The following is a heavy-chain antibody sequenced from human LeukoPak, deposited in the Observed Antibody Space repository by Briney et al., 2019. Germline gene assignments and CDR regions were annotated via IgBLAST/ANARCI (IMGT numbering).Heavy chain of an antibody. J-gene: IGHJ6*03. V-gene: IGHV4-61*02. Sequence: SETLSLTCTVSGGSISSSSYYWSWIRQPAGKGLEWIGRIYTSGSTNYNPSLKSRVTISVDTSKNQFSLKLSSVTAADTAVYYCARGLSAPRVFYYMDVWGKGTTVTISS. CDR3: ARGLSAPRVFYYMDV. CDR1: GGSISSSSYY. CDR2: IYTSGST. D-gene: IGHD2-8*01.